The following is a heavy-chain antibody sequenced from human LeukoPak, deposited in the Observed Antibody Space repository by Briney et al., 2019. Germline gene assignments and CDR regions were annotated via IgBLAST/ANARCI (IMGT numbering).Heavy chain of an antibody. J-gene: IGHJ4*02. CDR2: ISWNSGSI. CDR3: AKSPVAARAPYYFDY. CDR1: GFTFSSYA. Sequence: PGGSLRLSCAASGFTFSSYAMSWVRQAPGKGLEWVSGISWNSGSIGYADSVKGRFTISRDNAKNSLYLQMNSLRAEDMALYYCAKSPVAARAPYYFDYWGQGTLVTVSS. V-gene: IGHV3-9*03. D-gene: IGHD6-6*01.